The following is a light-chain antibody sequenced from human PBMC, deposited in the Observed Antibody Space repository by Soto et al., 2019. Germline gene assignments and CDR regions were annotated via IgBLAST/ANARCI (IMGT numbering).Light chain of an antibody. J-gene: IGKJ5*01. Sequence: EIVMTQSPATLSVSPGERATLSCRASQSVRSNLAWYQQKPGQAPRLLIYGASTMATGIPARFSGSGSGTEFTLTISSLQSEDFAVYYCQQYNNWPTITFCQGTRLEI. CDR3: QQYNNWPTIT. V-gene: IGKV3-15*01. CDR1: QSVRSN. CDR2: GAS.